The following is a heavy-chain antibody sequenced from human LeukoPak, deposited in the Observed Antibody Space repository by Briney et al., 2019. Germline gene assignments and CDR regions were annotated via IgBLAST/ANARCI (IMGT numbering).Heavy chain of an antibody. D-gene: IGHD1-26*01. CDR1: GFTFSSYW. Sequence: GGSLRLSCAASGFTFSSYWMSWVRQAPGKGLEWVANIKQDGSEKYYVDSVKGRFTISRDNAKNSPYLQMNSLRAEDTAVYYCARGGVGATTRYDNWFDPWGQGTLVTVSS. V-gene: IGHV3-7*01. CDR3: ARGGVGATTRYDNWFDP. CDR2: IKQDGSEK. J-gene: IGHJ5*02.